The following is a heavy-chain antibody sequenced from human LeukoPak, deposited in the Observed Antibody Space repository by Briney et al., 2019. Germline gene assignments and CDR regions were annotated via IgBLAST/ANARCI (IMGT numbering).Heavy chain of an antibody. D-gene: IGHD5-18*01. CDR2: IYYSGST. CDR3: ASHRGYSYGFDY. Sequence: SETLSLTCTVSGASVTGSGYYWGWISQPPGRGLEWIGNIYYSGSTDYNESLESRVTISVDTSKNQFSLKLSSVTAADTAVYYCASHRGYSYGFDYWGQGTLVTVSS. CDR1: GASVTGSGYY. J-gene: IGHJ4*02. V-gene: IGHV4-39*07.